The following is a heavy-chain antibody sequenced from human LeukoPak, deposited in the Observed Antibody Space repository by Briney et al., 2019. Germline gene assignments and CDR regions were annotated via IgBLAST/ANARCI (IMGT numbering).Heavy chain of an antibody. CDR2: ISSSSCYI. V-gene: IGHV3-21*01. J-gene: IGHJ3*02. Sequence: GGSLRLFCAASGFTFSSYSMNWVRQAPGKGLEGVSSISSSSCYIYYADSVKGRFTISRDNAKNSLYLQMNSLRAEDTAVYYCARDWAYGGNRAFDIWGQGTMVTVSS. CDR3: ARDWAYGGNRAFDI. CDR1: GFTFSSYS. D-gene: IGHD4-23*01.